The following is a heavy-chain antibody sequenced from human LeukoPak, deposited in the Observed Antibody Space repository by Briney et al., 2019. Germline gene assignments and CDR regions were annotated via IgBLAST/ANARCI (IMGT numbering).Heavy chain of an antibody. CDR2: IYSGGST. CDR3: ARVGRYCSGGSCYSRGYYFDY. V-gene: IGHV3-66*02. D-gene: IGHD2-15*01. J-gene: IGHJ4*02. CDR1: GFTFSSYA. Sequence: GGSLRLSCAASGFTFSSYAMSWVRQAPGKGLEWVSVIYSGGSTYYADSVKGRFTISRDNSKNTLYLQMNSLRAEDTAVYYCARVGRYCSGGSCYSRGYYFDYWGQGTLVTVSS.